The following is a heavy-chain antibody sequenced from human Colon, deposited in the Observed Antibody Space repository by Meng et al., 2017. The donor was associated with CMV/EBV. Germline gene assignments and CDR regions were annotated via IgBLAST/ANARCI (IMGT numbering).Heavy chain of an antibody. J-gene: IGHJ6*02. CDR1: GFIFNIYA. D-gene: IGHD1-26*01. Sequence: GESLKISCEASGFIFNIYAMTWVRQVPGKGLEWVSSINSDDGNTYYADSVKGRFIISRDNSKNRLFLQMNNVRAEDTAVYFCAKVNMGAILYYYGLDVWGQGTTVTVSS. CDR3: AKVNMGAILYYYGLDV. V-gene: IGHV3-23*01. CDR2: INSDDGNT.